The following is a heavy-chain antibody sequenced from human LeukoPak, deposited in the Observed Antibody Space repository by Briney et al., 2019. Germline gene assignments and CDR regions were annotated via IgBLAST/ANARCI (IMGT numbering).Heavy chain of an antibody. CDR2: IYSGGST. V-gene: IGHV3-53*01. CDR1: GFTVSTNY. J-gene: IGHJ4*02. CDR3: ARLTGPTGGGKYYFDY. Sequence: GGSLRLSCAVSGFTVSTNYMSWVRQAPVKGLDWVSVIYSGGSTYYADSVKGRFTISRDNSKNTLSLQMNSLRAEDTAVYYCARLTGPTGGGKYYFDYWGQGILVTVSS. D-gene: IGHD1-20*01.